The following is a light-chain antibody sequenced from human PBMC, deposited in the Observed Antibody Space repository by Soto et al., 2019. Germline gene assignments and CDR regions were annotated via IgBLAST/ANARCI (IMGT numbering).Light chain of an antibody. CDR3: ASYASSNTVL. CDR1: SSDIGGHNY. CDR2: DVS. Sequence: QSALTQPASVSGSPGQSITISCTGPSSDIGGHNYVSWYQQHPGKAPKLMIYDVSDRPSGVSNRFSGSKSGNTASLTISGLQAEDEADYYCASYASSNTVLFGGGTKLTVL. V-gene: IGLV2-14*03. J-gene: IGLJ2*01.